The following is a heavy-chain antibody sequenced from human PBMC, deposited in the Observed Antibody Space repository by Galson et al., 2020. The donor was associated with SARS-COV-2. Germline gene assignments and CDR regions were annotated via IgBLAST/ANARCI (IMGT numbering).Heavy chain of an antibody. CDR3: VTDLNYYDYCESSGDVRDDVTDT. D-gene: IGHD3-22*01. Sequence: ASVKVSCKVSGYTLTELSIHWVRQAPGKGLEWMGGFAPEESETTYAQKFQGRVTMTVDSSTDTAYMELSSLGSEGTAVYYCVTDLNYYDYCESSGDVRDDVTDTWGQVTPVTVSS. CDR2: FAPEESET. CDR1: GYTLTELS. J-gene: IGHJ5*02. V-gene: IGHV1-24*01.